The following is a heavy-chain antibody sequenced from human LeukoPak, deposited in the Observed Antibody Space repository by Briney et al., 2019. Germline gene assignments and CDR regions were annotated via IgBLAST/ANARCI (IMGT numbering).Heavy chain of an antibody. J-gene: IGHJ5*02. Sequence: SETLSLTCTVAGGSISSYYWSWIRQPPGKGLEWIRYIYYSGSTNYNPSLKSRVTISVDTPKNQFSLKLSSVTAADTAVYYCARSRIAAAAGFDPWGQGTLVTVSS. V-gene: IGHV4-59*08. CDR1: GGSISSYY. D-gene: IGHD6-13*01. CDR3: ARSRIAAAAGFDP. CDR2: IYYSGST.